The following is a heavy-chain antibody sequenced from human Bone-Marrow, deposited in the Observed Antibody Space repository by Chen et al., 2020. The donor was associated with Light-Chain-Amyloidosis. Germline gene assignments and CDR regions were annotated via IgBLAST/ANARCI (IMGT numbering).Heavy chain of an antibody. CDR3: AREIRLATPAAVTPDY. CDR2: ISYDGYT. J-gene: IGHJ4*02. D-gene: IGHD6-13*01. CDR1: GDSNRGTNYY. Sequence: QLQLQESGPGLVKPSETLSLTCTVSGDSNRGTNYYWGWIRQPPGEGLEWIGTISYDGYTYYNPSLKSRVTISLDTSKNQVSLKLSSVTAADTAVYYCAREIRLATPAAVTPDYWGQGTLVTVSS. V-gene: IGHV4-39*07.